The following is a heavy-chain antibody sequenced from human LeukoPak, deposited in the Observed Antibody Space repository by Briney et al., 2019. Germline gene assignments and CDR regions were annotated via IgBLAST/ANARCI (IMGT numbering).Heavy chain of an antibody. J-gene: IGHJ4*02. D-gene: IGHD3-3*01. CDR1: GFTFSSYA. V-gene: IGHV3-23*01. CDR2: ISNNGYST. CDR3: AKDGRITIFGVVITPYYFDY. Sequence: GGSLRLSCTASGFTFSSYAMSWVRQAPGRGLDWVSTISNNGYSTYYTDSVKGRLTISRDNSKNTLYLQMNSLRAEDTAVYYCAKDGRITIFGVVITPYYFDYWGQGTLVTVSS.